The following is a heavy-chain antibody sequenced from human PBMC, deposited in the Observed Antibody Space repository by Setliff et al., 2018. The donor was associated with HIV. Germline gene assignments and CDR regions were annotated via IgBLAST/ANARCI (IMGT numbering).Heavy chain of an antibody. J-gene: IGHJ6*02. CDR1: GLTFSNYN. CDR3: AREGLLVTTVGGAYWYHGMDV. Sequence: GGSLRLSCAASGLTFSNYNLNWIRQAPGKGLEWVSFISSRSSYIYYADAVKGRFSVGRDNAKNSLYLQMNSLRSEETAVYYCAREGLLVTTVGGAYWYHGMDVWGQGTTVTVSS. V-gene: IGHV3-21*04. CDR2: ISSRSSYI. D-gene: IGHD4-17*01.